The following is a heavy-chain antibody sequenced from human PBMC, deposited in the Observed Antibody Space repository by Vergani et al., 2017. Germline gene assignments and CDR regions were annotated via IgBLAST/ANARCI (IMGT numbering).Heavy chain of an antibody. CDR1: GFTFSSHE. V-gene: IGHV3-48*03. Sequence: EVQLVEYGGGLIQPGGSLRVSCGASGFTFSSHEMNWVRQAPGKGLEWVSYISSSGKTIYYSDSVKGRFTISRDNAKNSLYLQMNSLRAEDTAVYYCARERSPEGIDYWGQGTLVTVSS. J-gene: IGHJ4*02. CDR2: ISSSGKTI. CDR3: ARERSPEGIDY.